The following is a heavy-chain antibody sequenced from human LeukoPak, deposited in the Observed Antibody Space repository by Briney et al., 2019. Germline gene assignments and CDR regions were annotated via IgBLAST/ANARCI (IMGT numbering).Heavy chain of an antibody. V-gene: IGHV1-46*01. CDR3: ARMDTAMDNAFDI. CDR2: INPSGGNT. J-gene: IGHJ3*02. CDR1: GYTFTSYY. D-gene: IGHD5-18*01. Sequence: GASVKVSCKASGYTFTSYYMHWVRQAPGQGLEWMGIINPSGGNTNYAQKLQGRVTMTTDTSTSIAYMELRSLRSDDTAVYYCARMDTAMDNAFDIWGQGTMVTVSS.